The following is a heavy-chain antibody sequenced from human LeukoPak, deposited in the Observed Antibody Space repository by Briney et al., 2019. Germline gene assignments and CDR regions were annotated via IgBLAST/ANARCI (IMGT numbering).Heavy chain of an antibody. Sequence: PGGSLRLSCAASGFSFSAYWMTWVRQAPGTGLEWVANINPAGTETYYVDPVKGRFTISRDNAMNLLYLQMNSLRAEDTAVYYCARFGYVAAVDLWGQGTLVTVSS. CDR3: ARFGYVAAVDL. CDR1: GFSFSAYW. CDR2: INPAGTET. D-gene: IGHD2-15*01. V-gene: IGHV3-7*01. J-gene: IGHJ4*02.